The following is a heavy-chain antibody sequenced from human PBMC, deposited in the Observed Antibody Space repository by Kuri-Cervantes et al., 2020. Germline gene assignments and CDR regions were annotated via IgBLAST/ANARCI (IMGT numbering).Heavy chain of an antibody. Sequence: ASVKVSCKASGYTFTSYAMYWVRQAPGQRLEWMGWINAANGDTQYSQNFQGRVTMTRDTSISTAYMELSRLRSDDTAVYYCAREGDWGRGSNPFDYWGQGTLVTVSS. D-gene: IGHD3/OR15-3a*01. J-gene: IGHJ4*02. CDR1: GYTFTSYA. CDR3: AREGDWGRGSNPFDY. V-gene: IGHV1-3*01. CDR2: INAANGDT.